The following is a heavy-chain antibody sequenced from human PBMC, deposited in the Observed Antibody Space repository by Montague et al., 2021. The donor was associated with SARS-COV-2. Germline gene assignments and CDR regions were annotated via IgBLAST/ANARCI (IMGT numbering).Heavy chain of an antibody. D-gene: IGHD5-12*01. CDR3: VRHLAGVRGY. CDR1: GFAFIRNS. Sequence: SLRLSCAASGFAFIRNSMHWVRQAPGEGLVWVSLLNEDGRITNYADSVRGRFTISRDNAQNILYLQMNSLRVDDTAVYYCVRHLAGVRGYWGPGTLVTVSS. J-gene: IGHJ1*01. V-gene: IGHV3-74*01. CDR2: LNEDGRIT.